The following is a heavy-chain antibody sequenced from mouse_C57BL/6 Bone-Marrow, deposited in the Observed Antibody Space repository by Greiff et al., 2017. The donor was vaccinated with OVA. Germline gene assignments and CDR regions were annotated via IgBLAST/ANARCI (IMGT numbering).Heavy chain of an antibody. D-gene: IGHD2-1*01. CDR1: GFTFSDYG. Sequence: EVKLMESGGGLVKPGGSLKLSCAASGFTFSDYGMHWVRQAPEKGLEWVAYISSGSSTIYYADTVQGRFTISRDNDKNTLFLQMTSLRSEDTAMYYCAIWYSWYFDVWGTGTTVTVSS. CDR3: AIWYSWYFDV. CDR2: ISSGSSTI. V-gene: IGHV5-17*01. J-gene: IGHJ1*03.